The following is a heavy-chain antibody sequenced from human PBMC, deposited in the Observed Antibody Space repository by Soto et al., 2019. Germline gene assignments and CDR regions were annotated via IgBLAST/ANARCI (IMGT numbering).Heavy chain of an antibody. CDR2: IYYSGST. CDR1: GGSISSSSYY. D-gene: IGHD3-22*01. J-gene: IGHJ4*02. Sequence: PSETLSLTCTVAGGSISSSSYYWGWIRQPPGKGLEWIGSIYYSGSTYYNPSLKSRVTISVDTSKNQFSLKLSSVTAADTAVYYCARHHRDYYDSRGPSDYWGQGTLVTVS. V-gene: IGHV4-39*01. CDR3: ARHHRDYYDSRGPSDY.